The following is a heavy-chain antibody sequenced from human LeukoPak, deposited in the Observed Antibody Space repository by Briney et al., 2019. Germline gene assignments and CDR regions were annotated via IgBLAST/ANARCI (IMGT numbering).Heavy chain of an antibody. V-gene: IGHV3-23*01. CDR1: GFTFSSYA. CDR3: ARRGEGYYDSSGYPDY. J-gene: IGHJ4*02. Sequence: GGSLRLSCAASGFTFSSYAMSWVRQAPGKGLERVSAISGSGGSTYYADSVKGRFTISRDNSKNTLYLQMNSLRAEDTAVYYCARRGEGYYDSSGYPDYWGQGTLVTVSS. CDR2: ISGSGGST. D-gene: IGHD3-22*01.